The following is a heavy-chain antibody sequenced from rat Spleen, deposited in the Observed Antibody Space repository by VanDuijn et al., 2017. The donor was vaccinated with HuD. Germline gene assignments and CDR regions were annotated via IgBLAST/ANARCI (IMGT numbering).Heavy chain of an antibody. V-gene: IGHV5-58*01. CDR1: GFTFSTYW. CDR3: AVSGFGY. Sequence: EVQLVKTGGGLVQPGRSLKLSCVASGFTFSTYWMYWVRQAPGKGLEWVSSITTDGGTTYYPDSVKGRFTISRNNAENTVFLQMNSLRSEDTATYYCAVSGFGYWGQGVMVTVSS. CDR2: ITTDGGTT. D-gene: IGHD4-4*01. J-gene: IGHJ2*01.